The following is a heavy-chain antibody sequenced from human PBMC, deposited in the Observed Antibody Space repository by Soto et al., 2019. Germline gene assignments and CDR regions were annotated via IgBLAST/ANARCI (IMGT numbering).Heavy chain of an antibody. CDR2: IVPKYGTA. Sequence: QVQLVQSGGEVRKPGTSVKVSCRASGGIFSDYAISWVRQAPGQGLEWVGGIVPKYGTAKYARKFEDRVTLTPDELTITFYLEMNALRSEDPALYYCSRAMLSSLVVEPPHLFESWGQGPRLTVSS. J-gene: IGHJ5*01. CDR3: SRAMLSSLVVEPPHLFES. CDR1: GGIFSDYA. D-gene: IGHD2-2*01. V-gene: IGHV1-69*05.